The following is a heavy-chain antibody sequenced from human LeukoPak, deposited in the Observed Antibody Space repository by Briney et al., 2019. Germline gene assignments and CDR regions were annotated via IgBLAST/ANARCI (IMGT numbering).Heavy chain of an antibody. D-gene: IGHD3/OR15-3a*01. V-gene: IGHV3-7*01. Sequence: GGSLRLSCAASGFTLSRYGMSWVRQAPGKGLEWVANIGKDGTGNRYVDSVKGRFTISRDNAKNSLYLQMNSLRADDTAVYYCARDLDYYATGQWGQGTLVTVSS. CDR1: GFTLSRYG. J-gene: IGHJ4*02. CDR3: ARDLDYYATGQ. CDR2: IGKDGTGN.